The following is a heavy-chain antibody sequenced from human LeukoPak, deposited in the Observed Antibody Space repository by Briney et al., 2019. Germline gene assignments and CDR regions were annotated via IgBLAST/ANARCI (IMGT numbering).Heavy chain of an antibody. J-gene: IGHJ4*02. CDR1: GFTFSSYE. D-gene: IGHD1-26*01. CDR3: ARDPFYDSGRN. Sequence: PGGSLRLSCAASGFTFSSYEMNWVRQAPGKGLEWVSYISSSGSTIYYADSVKGRFTISRDNAKNSLYLQMNSLRAEDTAVYYCARDPFYDSGRNWGQGTLVTVSS. CDR2: ISSSGSTI. V-gene: IGHV3-48*03.